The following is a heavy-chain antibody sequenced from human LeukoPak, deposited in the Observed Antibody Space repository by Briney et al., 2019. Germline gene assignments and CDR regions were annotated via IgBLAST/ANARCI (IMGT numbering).Heavy chain of an antibody. J-gene: IGHJ3*02. V-gene: IGHV3-30*03. Sequence: GGSLRLSCAASGITFSTYGMYWVRQAPGKGLEWVAVISHDGNNKYYADSVKGRFTISRDNSKNTLYLQMNSLRAEDTAVYYCAREMGDSSGYPSAGAFDIWGQGTMVTVSS. CDR3: AREMGDSSGYPSAGAFDI. CDR1: GITFSTYG. CDR2: ISHDGNNK. D-gene: IGHD3-22*01.